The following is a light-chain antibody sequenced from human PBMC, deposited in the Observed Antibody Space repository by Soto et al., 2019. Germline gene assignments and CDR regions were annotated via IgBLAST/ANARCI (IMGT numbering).Light chain of an antibody. V-gene: IGKV3-15*01. CDR2: GAS. Sequence: EIVMTQSPATLSVSPGERATLSCRASQSVSSNLAWYQQKPGQAPRLLIYGASTRATGSPARFSGSGSGTEFTLTISSLQSEDFAVYYCQQYNIWPPTFGQGTKVRIK. CDR1: QSVSSN. J-gene: IGKJ1*01. CDR3: QQYNIWPPT.